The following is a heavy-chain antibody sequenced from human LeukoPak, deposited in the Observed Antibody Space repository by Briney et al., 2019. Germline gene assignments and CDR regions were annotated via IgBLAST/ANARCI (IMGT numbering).Heavy chain of an antibody. CDR3: ASAREGFGELFPFDY. Sequence: SETLSLTCAVSGGSISSGGYSWSWIRQPPGKGLEWLGYIYHSGSTYYNPSLKSRVTISVDRSKNQFSLKLSSVTAADTAVYYCASAREGFGELFPFDYWGQGTLVTVSS. CDR2: IYHSGST. V-gene: IGHV4-30-2*01. CDR1: GGSISSGGYS. J-gene: IGHJ4*02. D-gene: IGHD3-10*01.